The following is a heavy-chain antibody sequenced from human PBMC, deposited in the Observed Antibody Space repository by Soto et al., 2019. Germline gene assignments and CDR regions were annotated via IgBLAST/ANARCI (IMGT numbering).Heavy chain of an antibody. Sequence: GGSLRLSCAASGFTFSTYAMNWVRKAPRKGLELVSSSSVSGNYSHYDDFLRGRLTISRDNANTSLYPQMNSLRAEDTAVYYCAREGINNYNEYYFDSWGQGTVVTVSS. CDR3: AREGINNYNEYYFDS. D-gene: IGHD4-4*01. CDR1: GFTFSTYA. J-gene: IGHJ4*02. V-gene: IGHV3-21*01. CDR2: SSVSGNYS.